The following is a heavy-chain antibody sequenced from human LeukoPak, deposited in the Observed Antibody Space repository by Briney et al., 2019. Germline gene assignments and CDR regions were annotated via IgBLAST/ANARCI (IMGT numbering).Heavy chain of an antibody. CDR1: GFMFSNHW. V-gene: IGHV3-7*01. CDR3: AREARTNND. Sequence: GGFLRLSCAASGFMFSNHWMTWVRQAPGKGLEWVANIKQDGSETYYMDYVKGRFTISRDNAKNSLHLQMDSLRAEDTAVYYCAREARTNNDWGQGTLVTVSS. D-gene: IGHD1-14*01. CDR2: IKQDGSET. J-gene: IGHJ4*02.